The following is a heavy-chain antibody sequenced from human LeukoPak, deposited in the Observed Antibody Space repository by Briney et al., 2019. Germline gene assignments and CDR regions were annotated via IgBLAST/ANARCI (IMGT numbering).Heavy chain of an antibody. D-gene: IGHD2-21*02. J-gene: IGHJ4*02. CDR3: ARYCGGDCLYGGFDY. Sequence: ASVKVSCKASGGTLSSYAISWVRQAPGQGLEWMGGIIPIFGTANYAQKFQGRVTITADESTSTAYMELSSLRSEDTAVYYCARYCGGDCLYGGFDYWGQGTLVTVSS. V-gene: IGHV1-69*13. CDR1: GGTLSSYA. CDR2: IIPIFGTA.